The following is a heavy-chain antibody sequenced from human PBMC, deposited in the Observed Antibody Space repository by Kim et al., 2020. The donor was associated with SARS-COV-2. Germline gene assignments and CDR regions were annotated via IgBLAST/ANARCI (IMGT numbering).Heavy chain of an antibody. D-gene: IGHD3-10*01. Sequence: GGSLRLSCAASGFTFDDYAMHWVRQAPGKGLEWVSGISWNSGSLGYADSVKGRFTISRDNAKNSLYLQMNSLRLEDTALYYCARDYGSGSYYRIVYWGQGPRVPVSS. V-gene: IGHV3-9*01. J-gene: IGHJ4*02. CDR2: ISWNSGSL. CDR3: ARDYGSGSYYRIVY. CDR1: GFTFDDYA.